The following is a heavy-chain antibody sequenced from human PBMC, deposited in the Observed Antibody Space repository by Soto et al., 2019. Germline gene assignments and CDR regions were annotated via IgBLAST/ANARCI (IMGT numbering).Heavy chain of an antibody. CDR2: IIPIFGTP. CDR3: ARGLECRGYCLDKPTWFAP. D-gene: IGHD2-15*01. CDR1: GGTFSTYT. V-gene: IGHV1-69*06. J-gene: IGHJ5*02. Sequence: GASVKVSCKASGGTFSTYTFSWVRQAPGQGLEWVGRIIPIFGTPYYSQKFQGRVTITADKSTSTVYVELSSLRSDDTAVYFCARGLECRGYCLDKPTWFAPWGQGTLVTVSS.